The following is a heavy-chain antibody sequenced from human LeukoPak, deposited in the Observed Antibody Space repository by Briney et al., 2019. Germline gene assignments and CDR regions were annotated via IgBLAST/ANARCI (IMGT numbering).Heavy chain of an antibody. CDR3: ARDGGHSTDLDY. J-gene: IGHJ4*02. V-gene: IGHV3-7*01. CDR1: GFTFSRHW. CDR2: IKQDGSER. Sequence: GGSLRLSCATSGFTFSRHWMTWVRQAPGKGPEWVANIKQDGSERYYVHSVRGRFTISRDNAKNALYLQMNSLRAEDMAVYYCARDGGHSTDLDYWGQGILVTVSS. D-gene: IGHD2-8*02.